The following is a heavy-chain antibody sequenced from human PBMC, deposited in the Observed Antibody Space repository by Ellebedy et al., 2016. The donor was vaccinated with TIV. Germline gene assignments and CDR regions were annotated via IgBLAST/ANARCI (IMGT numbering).Heavy chain of an antibody. D-gene: IGHD3-22*01. CDR1: GFTFSTYS. V-gene: IGHV3-21*01. CDR2: ISSVSHYI. Sequence: GESLKISXAASGFTFSTYSLNWVRQAPGKGLEWVSSISSVSHYIYYADSVKGRFTISRDNAKNSLYLQMNSLRAEDTAVYYCARENYNSSGYYGVSFDYWGQGTLVTVSS. CDR3: ARENYNSSGYYGVSFDY. J-gene: IGHJ4*02.